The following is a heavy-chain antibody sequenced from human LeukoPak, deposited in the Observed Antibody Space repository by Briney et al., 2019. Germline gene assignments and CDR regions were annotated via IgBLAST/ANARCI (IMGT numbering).Heavy chain of an antibody. V-gene: IGHV3-11*01. Sequence: PGGSLRLSCAASGFTFSNAWMSWVRQAPGKGLEWVSYISSSGSTIYYADSVKGRFTISRDNAKNSLYLQMNSLRAEDTAVYYCAREWWFGEPARSLDYWGQGTLVTVSS. D-gene: IGHD3-10*01. CDR3: AREWWFGEPARSLDY. J-gene: IGHJ4*02. CDR1: GFTFSNAW. CDR2: ISSSGSTI.